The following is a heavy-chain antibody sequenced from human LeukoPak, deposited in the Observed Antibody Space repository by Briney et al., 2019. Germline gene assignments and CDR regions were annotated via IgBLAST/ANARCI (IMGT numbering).Heavy chain of an antibody. Sequence: ASVKVSCKASGGTFSSYAISWVRQAPGQGLEWMGGIIPIFGTANYAQKFQGRVTMTTDTSTSTAYMELRSLRSDDTAVYYCARDVVIAAADAFDIWGQGTMVTVSS. J-gene: IGHJ3*02. D-gene: IGHD6-13*01. CDR3: ARDVVIAAADAFDI. CDR1: GGTFSSYA. V-gene: IGHV1-69*05. CDR2: IIPIFGTA.